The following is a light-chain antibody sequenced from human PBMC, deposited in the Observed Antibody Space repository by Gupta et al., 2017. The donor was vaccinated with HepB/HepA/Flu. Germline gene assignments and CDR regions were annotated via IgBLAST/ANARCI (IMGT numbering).Light chain of an antibody. CDR3: QQYKNWPLT. V-gene: IGKV3-15*01. CDR2: GAS. J-gene: IGKJ4*01. Sequence: EIVMTQSPASLSVSPGERATLSCTASQSLSSNLAWYQQKTGQAPRLLIYGASTRATGIPARFSGSGSGTEFSLTISSLQSEDFAVYYCQQYKNWPLTFGGGTKVEIK. CDR1: QSLSSN.